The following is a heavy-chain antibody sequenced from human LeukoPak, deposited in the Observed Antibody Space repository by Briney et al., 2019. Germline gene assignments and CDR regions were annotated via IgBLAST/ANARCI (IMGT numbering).Heavy chain of an antibody. V-gene: IGHV1-2*02. Sequence: GASVKVSCKASGYTFTGYYIHWVRQAPGQGLEWMGWINPNSGGTNYAQKFQGRVTMTRDTSISTAYMELSRLRSDDTAVYYCARAMGYGSGSYLLDGPNWFDPWGQGTLVTVSS. CDR1: GYTFTGYY. CDR3: ARAMGYGSGSYLLDGPNWFDP. J-gene: IGHJ5*02. D-gene: IGHD3-10*01. CDR2: INPNSGGT.